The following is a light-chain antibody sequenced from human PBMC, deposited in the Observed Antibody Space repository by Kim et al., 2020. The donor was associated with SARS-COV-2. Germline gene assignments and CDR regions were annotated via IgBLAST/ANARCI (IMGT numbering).Light chain of an antibody. V-gene: IGLV2-14*03. CDR2: DVS. J-gene: IGLJ2*01. CDR3: SSYTSSSTLV. Sequence: QSALTQPVSVSGSPGQSITISCTATSSDVGGYNYVSWYQQHPGKAPKLMIYDVSNRPSGVSNRFSGSKSGNTASLTISGLQAEDEADYYCSSYTSSSTLVFGGGTQLTVL. CDR1: SSDVGGYNY.